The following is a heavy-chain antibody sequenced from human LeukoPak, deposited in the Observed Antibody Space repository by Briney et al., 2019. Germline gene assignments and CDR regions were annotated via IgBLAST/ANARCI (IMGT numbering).Heavy chain of an antibody. J-gene: IGHJ3*02. CDR2: IGAAGAHT. V-gene: IGHV3-64*02. CDR3: ARELGGXKTGXFDI. D-gene: IGHD7-27*01. CDR1: GFRFSYHD. Sequence: GGSLRLSCAASGFRFSYHDMHWVRQAPGKGLEFVSSIGAAGAHTFYADSVKGRFTISRDNFQSTMYLQMDGLRPEDSAVYYCARELGGXKTGXFDIXGQGTVVTVSS.